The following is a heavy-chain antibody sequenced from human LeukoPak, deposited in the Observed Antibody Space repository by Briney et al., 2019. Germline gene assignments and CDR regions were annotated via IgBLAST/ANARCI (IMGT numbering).Heavy chain of an antibody. CDR3: ATDSSGWHQIDY. CDR2: ISYDGSNK. CDR1: GFTFSSYA. Sequence: GGSLRLSCAASGFTFSSYAMHWVRQAPGKGLEWVAVISYDGSNKYYADSVKGRFTISRDNSKNTLYLQMNSLRAEDTAVYYRATDSSGWHQIDYWGQGTLVTVSS. D-gene: IGHD6-19*01. V-gene: IGHV3-30*04. J-gene: IGHJ4*02.